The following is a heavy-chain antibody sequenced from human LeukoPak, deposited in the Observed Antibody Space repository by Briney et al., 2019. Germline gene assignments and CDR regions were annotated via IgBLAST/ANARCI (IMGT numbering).Heavy chain of an antibody. CDR3: AKSPNYYYYMDV. J-gene: IGHJ6*03. V-gene: IGHV3-23*01. CDR2: ISGSGGST. CDR1: AFTFSRYA. Sequence: RGSLRLSCAASAFTFSRYAMNWVRQAPGKGLEWVSGISGSGGSTYYADSVKGRFTISRDNSKNTVYLQMNSLRAEDTAVYYCAKSPNYYYYMDVWGKGTTVTVSS.